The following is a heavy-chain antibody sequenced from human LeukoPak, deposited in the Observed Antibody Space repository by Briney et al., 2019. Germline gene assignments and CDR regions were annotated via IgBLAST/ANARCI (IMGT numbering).Heavy chain of an antibody. CDR1: GYTFTSYG. Sequence: ASVKVSCKASGYTFTSYGISWVRRAPGQGLEWMGGIIPIFGTANYAQKLQGRVTMTTDTSTSTAYMELRSLRSDDTAVYYCARASVMGGGSYGLDIWGQGTMVTVSS. CDR3: ARASVMGGGSYGLDI. J-gene: IGHJ3*02. V-gene: IGHV1-18*01. D-gene: IGHD1-26*01. CDR2: IIPIFGTA.